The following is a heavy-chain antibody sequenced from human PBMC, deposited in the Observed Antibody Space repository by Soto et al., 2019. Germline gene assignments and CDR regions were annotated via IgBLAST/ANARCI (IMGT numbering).Heavy chain of an antibody. V-gene: IGHV3-30*18. Sequence: QVHLGESGGGVVQPGRSLTLSCAASGFTFTNYAMHWVRQAPGTGLEWVSIISFDGNFKYYGDSVKGRVTISRDDSKNTGSLQMNSLAPEDTAVYYCAKGGDGSIPFHDWGQGTLVIVAS. J-gene: IGHJ4*02. D-gene: IGHD2-15*01. CDR1: GFTFTNYA. CDR2: ISFDGNFK. CDR3: AKGGDGSIPFHD.